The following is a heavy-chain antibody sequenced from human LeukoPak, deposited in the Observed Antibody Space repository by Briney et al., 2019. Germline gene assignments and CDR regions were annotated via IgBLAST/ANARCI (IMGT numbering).Heavy chain of an antibody. CDR2: ISGSGGST. J-gene: IGHJ4*02. CDR1: GFTFISYA. D-gene: IGHD3-9*01. CDR3: AKDSETEESYYDILTGPAFDY. Sequence: PGGSLRLSCAASGFTFISYAMSLVRQAPGKGLEWVSAISGSGGSTYYADSVKGRFTISIDNSKNTLYLQMKSLRTEDTAVYSCAKDSETEESYYDILTGPAFDYWGQGTLVTVSS. V-gene: IGHV3-23*01.